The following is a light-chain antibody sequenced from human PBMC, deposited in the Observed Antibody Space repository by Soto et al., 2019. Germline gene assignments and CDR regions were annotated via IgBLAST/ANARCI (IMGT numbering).Light chain of an antibody. CDR1: SSNIGTNY. CDR3: AAWDHSLRGTV. V-gene: IGLV1-47*02. CDR2: SNN. J-gene: IGLJ2*01. Sequence: QSVLTQPPSASGTPGQRVTISCSGNSSNIGTNYVYWYQQLPGTAPKLLIYSNNQRPSGVPDRFSGSKSGTSASLAISGLRSEDEADYYCAAWDHSLRGTVFGGGTQLTVL.